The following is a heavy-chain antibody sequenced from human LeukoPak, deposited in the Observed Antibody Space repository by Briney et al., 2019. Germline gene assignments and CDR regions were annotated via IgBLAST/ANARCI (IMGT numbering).Heavy chain of an antibody. CDR2: INPSGGST. V-gene: IGHV1-46*01. J-gene: IGHJ5*02. CDR1: GYTFTSYY. Sequence: GASVKVSCKASGYTFTSYYMHWVRQAPGQRVEGRGIINPSGGSTSYAQKFQGRVTMTRDMSTSTVYMELSSLRAEDTAVYYCARGGGSSSPLFDPWGQGTLVTVSS. D-gene: IGHD2-2*01. CDR3: ARGGGSSSPLFDP.